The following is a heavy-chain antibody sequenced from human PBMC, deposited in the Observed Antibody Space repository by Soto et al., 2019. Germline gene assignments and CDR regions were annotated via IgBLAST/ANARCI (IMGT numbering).Heavy chain of an antibody. CDR1: GYTFTGYY. J-gene: IGHJ6*02. D-gene: IGHD5-18*01. Sequence: ASVKVSCKASGYTFTGYYMHWVRQAPGQGLEWMGWINPNSGGTNYAQKFQGRVTMTRDTSISTAYMELSRLRSDDTAVYYCARDKGYSYGLSYYYGMDVWGQGTTVTVS. CDR3: ARDKGYSYGLSYYYGMDV. V-gene: IGHV1-2*02. CDR2: INPNSGGT.